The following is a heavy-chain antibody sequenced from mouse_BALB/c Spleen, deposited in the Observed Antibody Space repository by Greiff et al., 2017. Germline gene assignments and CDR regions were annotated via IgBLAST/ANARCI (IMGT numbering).Heavy chain of an antibody. CDR3: ARAYRYGPFDV. V-gene: IGHV5-6-5*01. CDR1: GFTFSSYA. Sequence: EVQLVESGGGLVKPGGSLKLSCAASGFTFSSYAMSWVRQTPEKRLEWVASISSGGSTYYPDSVKGRFTISRDNARNILYLQMSSLRSEDTAMYYCARAYRYGPFDVWGAGTTVTVSS. D-gene: IGHD2-14*01. J-gene: IGHJ1*01. CDR2: ISSGGST.